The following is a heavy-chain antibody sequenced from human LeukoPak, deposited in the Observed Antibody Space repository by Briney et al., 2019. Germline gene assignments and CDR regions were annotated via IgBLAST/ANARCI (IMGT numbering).Heavy chain of an antibody. CDR1: GGSISSGGYY. D-gene: IGHD3-3*01. J-gene: IGHJ4*02. V-gene: IGHV4-39*07. CDR2: INHSGST. Sequence: SETLSLTCTVSGGSISSGGYYWSWIRQPPGKGLEWIGEINHSGSTNYNPSLKSRVTISVDTSKNQFSLKLSSVTAADTAVYYCARGSNFWSGYTIYYFDSWGQGTLVTVSS. CDR3: ARGSNFWSGYTIYYFDS.